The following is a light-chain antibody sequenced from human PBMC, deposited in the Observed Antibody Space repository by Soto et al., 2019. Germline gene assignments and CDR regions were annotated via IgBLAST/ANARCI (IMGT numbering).Light chain of an antibody. V-gene: IGKV3-20*01. CDR2: ATT. CDR3: QQYDFSPPLYT. CDR1: QIVDNTY. J-gene: IGKJ2*01. Sequence: EIVLTQSPGTLSLSPGETASLSCRASQIVDNTYLAWYQQKPGLPPTLLIYATTTRAAGIPDRFSGSGSGTDFTLTIDRLELEDFAVYYCQQYDFSPPLYTFGQGTKLEIK.